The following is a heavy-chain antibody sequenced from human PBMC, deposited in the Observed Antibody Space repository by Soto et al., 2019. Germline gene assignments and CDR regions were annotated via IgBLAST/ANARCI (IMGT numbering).Heavy chain of an antibody. Sequence: SETLSLTCAVYGGSFSGYYLSWIRQPPGKGLEWIGEINHSGSTNYSPSLKSRVTISVDTSKNQFSLKLSSVTAADTAVYYCARDGDGDYDNFDYWGQGTLVTVSS. V-gene: IGHV4-34*01. CDR3: ARDGDGDYDNFDY. CDR1: GGSFSGYY. CDR2: INHSGST. J-gene: IGHJ4*02. D-gene: IGHD4-17*01.